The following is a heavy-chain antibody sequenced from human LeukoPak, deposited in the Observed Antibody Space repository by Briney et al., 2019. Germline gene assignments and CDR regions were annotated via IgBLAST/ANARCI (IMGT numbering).Heavy chain of an antibody. V-gene: IGHV1-2*02. CDR3: ARGSTVPATIRRAFDI. CDR2: INPNSGGT. CDR1: GYTFTGYY. D-gene: IGHD2-2*01. J-gene: IGHJ3*02. Sequence: GASVKVSCKASGYTFTGYYIHWLRQAPGQGLEWMGWINPNSGGTNYAQKFQGRVTMTRDTSISTAYMELSSLTSDDTAVYYCARGSTVPATIRRAFDIWGQGIMVTVSS.